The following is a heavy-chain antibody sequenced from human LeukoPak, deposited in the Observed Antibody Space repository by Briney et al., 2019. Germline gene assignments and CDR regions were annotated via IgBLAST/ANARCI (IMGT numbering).Heavy chain of an antibody. CDR1: GFTFSNYA. D-gene: IGHD5/OR15-5a*01. V-gene: IGHV3-23*01. Sequence: PSGGSLRLSCAASGFTFSNYAMSWVRQAPGKGLEWVSGKGRFSISRDTSNNTLYLQMNSLRAEDTAVYYCAKGVGSVSAYYFDSWGQGTLVTVSS. J-gene: IGHJ4*02. CDR3: AKGVGSVSAYYFDS.